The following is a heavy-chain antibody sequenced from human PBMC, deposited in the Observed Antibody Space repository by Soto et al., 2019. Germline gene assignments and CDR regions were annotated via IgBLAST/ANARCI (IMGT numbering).Heavy chain of an antibody. CDR1: GGSVSGSPYH. Sequence: SETLSLTCTVSGGSVSGSPYHWGWIRQPPGKGLEWIGSIDDSGKVYYNPSLTGRATLLVDTSKNRFPLNLNSVTAADTAVYYCAIPPPIEVAGPDYWGQGTLVTVSS. CDR3: AIPPPIEVAGPDY. D-gene: IGHD6-19*01. J-gene: IGHJ4*02. V-gene: IGHV4-39*02. CDR2: IDDSGKV.